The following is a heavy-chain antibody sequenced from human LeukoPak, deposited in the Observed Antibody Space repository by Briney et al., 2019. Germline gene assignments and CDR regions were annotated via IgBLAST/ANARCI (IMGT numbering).Heavy chain of an antibody. CDR3: ARSDSSGYLDY. D-gene: IGHD3-22*01. CDR2: ISGSGGST. J-gene: IGHJ4*02. Sequence: GGSHRLSCATSGFTFSHAWMTWVRQAPGKGLEWVSAISGSGGSTYYADSVKGRFTISRDNSKNTLYLQMNSLRAEDTAVYYCARSDSSGYLDYWGQGTLVTVSS. V-gene: IGHV3-23*01. CDR1: GFTFSHAW.